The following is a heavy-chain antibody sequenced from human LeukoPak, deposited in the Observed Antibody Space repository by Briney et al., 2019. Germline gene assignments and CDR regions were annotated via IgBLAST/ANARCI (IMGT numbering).Heavy chain of an antibody. CDR1: GFTFSSYS. CDR2: ISYDGSNK. J-gene: IGHJ4*02. D-gene: IGHD3-3*01. V-gene: IGHV3-30*03. Sequence: GGSLRLSCAASGFTFSSYSMNWVRQAPGKGLEWVAVISYDGSNKYYADSVKGRFTISRDNSKNALYLQMNSLRAEDTAVYYCARYEGYYFDYWGQGTLVTVSS. CDR3: ARYEGYYFDY.